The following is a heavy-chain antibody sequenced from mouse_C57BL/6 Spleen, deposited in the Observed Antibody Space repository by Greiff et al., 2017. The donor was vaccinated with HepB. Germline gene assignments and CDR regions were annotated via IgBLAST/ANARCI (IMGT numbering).Heavy chain of an antibody. CDR1: GFTFSDYG. V-gene: IGHV5-15*01. CDR3: ARLVGSSEDYCAMDG. CDR2: ISNLAYSI. J-gene: IGHJ4*01. Sequence: EVKLVESGGGLVQPGGSLKLSCAASGFTFSDYGMAWVRQAPRKGLEWVAFISNLAYSIYYADTVTGRFTISRENAKNTLYLEMSSLRSEDTAMYYCARLVGSSEDYCAMDGWGQGTSVTVSS. D-gene: IGHD1-1*01.